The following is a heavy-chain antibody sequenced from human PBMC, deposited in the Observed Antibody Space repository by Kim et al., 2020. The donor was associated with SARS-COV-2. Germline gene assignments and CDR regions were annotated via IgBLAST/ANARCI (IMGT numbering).Heavy chain of an antibody. J-gene: IGHJ3*01. CDR2: IRSNSRSYAK. CDR1: GFTFSGFA. CDR3: TSVPGTKLAVWDAF. V-gene: IGHV3-73*01. D-gene: IGHD3-3*02. Sequence: GGSLRLSCAASGFTFSGFAMHWVRQASGKGLEWVGRIRSNSRSYAKAYAAKGQGSITISNADYKHLAHMKMLNPENAATDVYECTSVPGTKLAVWDAF.